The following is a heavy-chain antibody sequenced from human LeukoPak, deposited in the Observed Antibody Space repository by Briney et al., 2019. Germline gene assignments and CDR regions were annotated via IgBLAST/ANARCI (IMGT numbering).Heavy chain of an antibody. V-gene: IGHV3-7*01. CDR3: VSSYAGNSHY. CDR1: GFSFNNYY. CDR2: IKEDGSEI. Sequence: GGSLRLSCAASGFSFNNYYMTWVRQAPGKGLEWVANIKEDGSEIYYVDSVKGRFTISRDNAKNSLYLQMNSLGAEDTAMYYCVSSYAGNSHYWGQGTLVTVSS. D-gene: IGHD4-23*01. J-gene: IGHJ4*02.